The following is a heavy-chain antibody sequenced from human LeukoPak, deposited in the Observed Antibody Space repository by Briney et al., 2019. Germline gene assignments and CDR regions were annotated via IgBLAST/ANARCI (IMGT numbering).Heavy chain of an antibody. D-gene: IGHD3-3*01. J-gene: IGHJ4*02. CDR1: GGSISSYY. CDR2: IYYSGST. Sequence: SETLSLTCTVSGGSISSYYWSWIRQPPGKGLEWIGYIYYSGSTNYNPSLKSRVTISVDTSKNQFSLKLSSVTAADTAVYYCARQRFLEWYFDYWGQGALVTVSS. V-gene: IGHV4-59*08. CDR3: ARQRFLEWYFDY.